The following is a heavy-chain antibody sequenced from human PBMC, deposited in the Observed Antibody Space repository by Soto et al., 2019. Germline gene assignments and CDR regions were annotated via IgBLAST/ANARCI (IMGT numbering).Heavy chain of an antibody. CDR1: GFTFSSYW. D-gene: IGHD3-16*01. CDR3: VKQAHGLDGAAFDY. J-gene: IGHJ4*02. V-gene: IGHV3-74*01. CDR2: INSGGSST. Sequence: GGSLRLSCAASGFTFSSYWMHWVRQAPGKGLVWVSRINSGGSSTSYADSVKGRFTISRDNAKNTLYLQMDSLRTEDTAMYYCVKQAHGLDGAAFDYWGQGTQVTVS.